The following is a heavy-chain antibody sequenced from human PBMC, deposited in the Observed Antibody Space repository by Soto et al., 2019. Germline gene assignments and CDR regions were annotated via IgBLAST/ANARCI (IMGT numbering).Heavy chain of an antibody. D-gene: IGHD2-2*01. CDR1: GGSISSYY. Sequence: SETLSLTCTVSGGSISSYYWSWIRQPPGKGLEWIGYIYYSGSTNYNPSLKSRVTISVDTSKNQFSLKLSSVTAADTAVYYCARTRNDIVVVPAAIYRRYYYYYMDVWGKGTTVTVSS. CDR2: IYYSGST. V-gene: IGHV4-59*01. J-gene: IGHJ6*03. CDR3: ARTRNDIVVVPAAIYRRYYYYYMDV.